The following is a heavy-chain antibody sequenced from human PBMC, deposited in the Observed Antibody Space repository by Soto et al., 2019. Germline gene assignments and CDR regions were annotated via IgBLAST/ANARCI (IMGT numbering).Heavy chain of an antibody. CDR2: ISYSGST. D-gene: IGHD1-26*01. J-gene: IGHJ5*02. V-gene: IGHV4-30-4*01. CDR3: ATQEVGGSYVYTFDP. CDR1: GGSISSGDYY. Sequence: SETLSLTCTVSGGSISSGDYYWSWIRQPPGKGLEWIGYISYSGSTYYNSSLKSRVTISVDTSKNQFSLKLSSVTAADTAVYYCATQEVGGSYVYTFDPWGQGTLVTVS.